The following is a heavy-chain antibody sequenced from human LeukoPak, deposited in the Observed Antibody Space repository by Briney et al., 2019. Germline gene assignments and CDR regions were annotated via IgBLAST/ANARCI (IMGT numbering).Heavy chain of an antibody. CDR3: AIGFCTSNICYSWFDS. V-gene: IGHV1-8*01. D-gene: IGHD2-2*01. CDR2: TNPNSGNT. J-gene: IGHJ5*01. CDR1: GYTFTSND. Sequence: ASVKVSCKASGYTFTSNDINWVRQATGQGLEWMGWTNPNSGNTGWAQKFQGRVTMTRNTSRTTAYMELSSLRSEDTAVYYCAIGFCTSNICYSWFDSWGQGTLVTVSS.